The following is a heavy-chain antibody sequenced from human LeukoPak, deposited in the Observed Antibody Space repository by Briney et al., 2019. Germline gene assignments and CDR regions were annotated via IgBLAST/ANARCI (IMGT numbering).Heavy chain of an antibody. Sequence: SETLSLTCTVSGYSISSGYYWGWIRQPPGKGLEWIGSIYHSGSTYYNPSLKSRVTISVDTSKNQFSLKLSSVTAADTAVYYCARGAPPGYCSSTSCYEDYWGQGTLVTVSS. V-gene: IGHV4-38-2*02. D-gene: IGHD2-2*01. J-gene: IGHJ4*02. CDR2: IYHSGST. CDR3: ARGAPPGYCSSTSCYEDY. CDR1: GYSISSGYY.